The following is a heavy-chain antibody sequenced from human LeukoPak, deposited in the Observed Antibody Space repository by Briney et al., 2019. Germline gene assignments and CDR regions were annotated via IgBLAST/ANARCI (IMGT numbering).Heavy chain of an antibody. CDR1: GFTFSSYW. J-gene: IGHJ4*02. CDR2: IKQDGSEK. V-gene: IGHV3-7*05. CDR3: ARDGGYCTNGVCFFDY. Sequence: PGGSLRLSCAASGFTFSSYWMSWVRQAPGKGLEWVANIKQDGSEKYYVDSVKGRFTISRDNAKNSLYLQMNSLRPEDTAVYYCARDGGYCTNGVCFFDYWGQGTLVTVSS. D-gene: IGHD2-8*01.